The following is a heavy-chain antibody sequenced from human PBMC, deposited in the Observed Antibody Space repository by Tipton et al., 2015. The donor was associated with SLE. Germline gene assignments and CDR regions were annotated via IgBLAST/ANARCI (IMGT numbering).Heavy chain of an antibody. CDR2: TTHSGKT. CDR3: AKTTVYSNDWPYFDH. Sequence: TLSLTCAVYRGSFSGYYWSWIRRPPGKGLEWIGETTHSGKTNYNPSLKSRVTISADTSKNQFSLKLSSVTAADTAVYYCAKTTVYSNDWPYFDHWGQGTLVTVSS. D-gene: IGHD6-19*01. CDR1: RGSFSGYY. J-gene: IGHJ4*02. V-gene: IGHV4-34*01.